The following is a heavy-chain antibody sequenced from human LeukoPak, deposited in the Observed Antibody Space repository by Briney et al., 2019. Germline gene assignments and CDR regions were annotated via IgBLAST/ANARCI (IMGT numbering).Heavy chain of an antibody. CDR1: GCTFSSYA. J-gene: IGHJ6*03. CDR3: ARDAYGGNSDHYMDV. CDR2: IIPIFGTA. D-gene: IGHD4-23*01. Sequence: GASVKVSCKASGCTFSSYAISWVRQAPGQGLEWMGGIIPIFGTANYAQKFQGRVTITTDESTSTAYMELSSLRSEDTAVYYCARDAYGGNSDHYMDVWGKGTTVTVSS. V-gene: IGHV1-69*05.